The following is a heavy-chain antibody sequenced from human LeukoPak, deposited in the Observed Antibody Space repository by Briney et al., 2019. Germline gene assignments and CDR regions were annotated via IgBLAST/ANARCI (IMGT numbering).Heavy chain of an antibody. V-gene: IGHV4-59*01. CDR2: VYYGGST. D-gene: IGHD3-10*01. J-gene: IGHJ1*01. CDR3: ARDEVRFPRVFQH. Sequence: SETLSLTCAVSGASINDFYWTWIRQPPGKGLEWIGYVYYGGSTNYNPSLKSRVTISLDTSKDQFSLKLSSVTAADTAVYYCARDEVRFPRVFQHWGQGTLVTVSS. CDR1: GASINDFY.